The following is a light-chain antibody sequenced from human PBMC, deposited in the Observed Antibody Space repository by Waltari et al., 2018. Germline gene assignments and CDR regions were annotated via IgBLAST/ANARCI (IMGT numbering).Light chain of an antibody. CDR1: QSISSW. CDR3: QQYTSFSLT. Sequence: DIQMTQSPSSLSASIGDRVTFPCRASQSISSWLAWYQQKPGKAPKLLISKASTLESGVPSMFSGSGSGTEFTLTISSLQPDDFATYYCQQYTSFSLTFGGGTTVEIK. J-gene: IGKJ4*01. CDR2: KAS. V-gene: IGKV1-5*03.